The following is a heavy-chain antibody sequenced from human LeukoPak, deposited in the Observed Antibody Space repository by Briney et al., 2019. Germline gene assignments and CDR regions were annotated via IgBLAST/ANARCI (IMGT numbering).Heavy chain of an antibody. D-gene: IGHD3-3*01. V-gene: IGHV1-18*01. CDR1: GYTSTSYG. CDR2: ISAYNGNT. J-gene: IGHJ4*02. Sequence: GASVKVSCKASGYTSTSYGISWVRQAPGQGLEWMGWISAYNGNTNYAQKLQGRVTMTTDTSTSTAYMELRSLRSDDTAVYYCARDDFWSGYYNGNYFDYWGQGTLVTVSS. CDR3: ARDDFWSGYYNGNYFDY.